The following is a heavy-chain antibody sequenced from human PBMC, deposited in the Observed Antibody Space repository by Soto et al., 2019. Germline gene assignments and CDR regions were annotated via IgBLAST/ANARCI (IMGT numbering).Heavy chain of an antibody. CDR1: GFTFSTYA. V-gene: IGHV3-23*01. D-gene: IGHD3-16*01. CDR2: LSGSGGTT. J-gene: IGHJ4*02. Sequence: EVQLLESGGSLVQPGGSLRLSCAASGFTFSTYAMTWVRQAPGKGLEWLSALSGSGGTTYYTDSVKGRFTISRDNAKNTLYLQIHSLRADDTAVYYCATEVLGGYFESWGQGTLVTVSS. CDR3: ATEVLGGYFES.